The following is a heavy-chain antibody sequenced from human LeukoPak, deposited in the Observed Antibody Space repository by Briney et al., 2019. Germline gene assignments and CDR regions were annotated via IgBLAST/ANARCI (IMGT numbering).Heavy chain of an antibody. CDR2: IDPTDSYT. Sequence: HGESLKISCKGSGYSFTSYWISWVRQMPGKGREWMGRIDPTDSYTSYSPSFQGHVTISADNSINTAYLQWSSLKASDTAMYYCARHAAYSSGWPLFDDWGQGTLVTVAS. D-gene: IGHD6-19*01. J-gene: IGHJ4*02. CDR3: ARHAAYSSGWPLFDD. V-gene: IGHV5-10-1*01. CDR1: GYSFTSYW.